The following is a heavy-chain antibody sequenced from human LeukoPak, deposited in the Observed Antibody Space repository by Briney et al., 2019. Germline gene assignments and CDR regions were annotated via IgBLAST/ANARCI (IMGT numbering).Heavy chain of an antibody. Sequence: ASVKVSCKASGYTFTGYYMHWVRQAPRQGLEWMGWINPNSGGTNYAQKFQGRVTMTRDTSISTAYMELSRLRSDDTAVYYCARDLGGSFHDAFDIWGQGTMVTVSS. CDR2: INPNSGGT. V-gene: IGHV1-2*02. D-gene: IGHD1-26*01. CDR1: GYTFTGYY. CDR3: ARDLGGSFHDAFDI. J-gene: IGHJ3*02.